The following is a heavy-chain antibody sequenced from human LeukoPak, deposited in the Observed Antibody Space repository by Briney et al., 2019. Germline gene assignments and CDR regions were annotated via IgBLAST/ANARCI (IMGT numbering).Heavy chain of an antibody. J-gene: IGHJ5*02. CDR1: GFPFSSYG. CDR2: ISYDGSDK. CDR3: AKESHLGSSWFGL. Sequence: GGSLRLSCAASGFPFSSYGMRWVRQAPGKGLEWAAVISYDGSDKQYADSVKGRFIICRDNSKNTLYLQMNRLRVEDTAVYYCAKESHLGSSWFGLWGQGTLVTASS. V-gene: IGHV3-30*18. D-gene: IGHD1-26*01.